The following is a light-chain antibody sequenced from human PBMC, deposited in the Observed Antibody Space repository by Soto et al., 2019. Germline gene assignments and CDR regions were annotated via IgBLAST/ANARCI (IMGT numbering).Light chain of an antibody. Sequence: QSVLTQPPSVSGAPGQRVTISCTGSSSNIGAGYDVHWYQQLPGTAPKLLIYGNSNRPSGVPDRFSGSKSGNTASLIISGLQAEDEADYYCSSYPSSRPLSTYVFGTGTKVTVL. CDR2: GNS. CDR3: SSYPSSRPLSTYV. J-gene: IGLJ1*01. V-gene: IGLV1-40*01. CDR1: SSNIGAGYD.